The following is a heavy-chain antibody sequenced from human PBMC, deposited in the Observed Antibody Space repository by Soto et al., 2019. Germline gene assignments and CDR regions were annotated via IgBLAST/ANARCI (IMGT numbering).Heavy chain of an antibody. J-gene: IGHJ4*02. CDR3: AKDQVLYSGYDSFDY. V-gene: IGHV3-23*01. CDR1: GFTFSSYA. CDR2: ISGSGGST. D-gene: IGHD5-12*01. Sequence: GGSLRLSCAASGFTFSSYAMSWVRQAPGKGLEWVSAISGSGGSTYYADSVKGRFTISRDNSKNTLHLQMNSLRAEDTAVYYCAKDQVLYSGYDSFDYWGQGTLVTVSS.